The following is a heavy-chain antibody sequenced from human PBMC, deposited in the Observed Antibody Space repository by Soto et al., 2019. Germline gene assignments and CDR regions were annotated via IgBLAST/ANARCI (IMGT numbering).Heavy chain of an antibody. D-gene: IGHD3-22*01. Sequence: ASVKGSCKTSGDTFTGYYMHWVRHAAAQVLWWMGWINPNSGGTKSAQKFQGRVTMTRDTSISTAYMELSRLRSDDTAVYYCARRKGDYYDSSGYHYYFDYWGQGTLVTVSS. CDR3: ARRKGDYYDSSGYHYYFDY. V-gene: IGHV1-2*02. J-gene: IGHJ4*02. CDR2: INPNSGGT. CDR1: GDTFTGYY.